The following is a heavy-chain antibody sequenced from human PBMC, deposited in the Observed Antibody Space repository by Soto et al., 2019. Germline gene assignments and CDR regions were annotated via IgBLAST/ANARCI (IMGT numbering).Heavy chain of an antibody. Sequence: QITLKESGPTLVKPTQPLTLTCTFSGFSLSTSGVGVGWIRQPPGKALEWLPFLYWDDDKRYSPSLKSRLTIPKDTSKNQVLLTMTNMDPVDTATYYCARTSVNWGSRGLVDYWGQGTLVTVAS. CDR1: GFSLSTSGVG. CDR2: LYWDDDK. CDR3: ARTSVNWGSRGLVDY. J-gene: IGHJ4*02. D-gene: IGHD7-27*01. V-gene: IGHV2-5*02.